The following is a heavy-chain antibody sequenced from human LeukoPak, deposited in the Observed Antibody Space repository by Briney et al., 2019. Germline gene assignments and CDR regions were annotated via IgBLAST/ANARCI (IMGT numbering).Heavy chain of an antibody. CDR3: ARYTYAFDI. CDR1: GYTFTDSY. CDR2: INPNSGDP. V-gene: IGHV1-2*06. J-gene: IGHJ3*02. D-gene: IGHD2-8*01. Sequence: ASVKVSCKTSGYTFTDSYIHWVRQAPGQGLEWMGRINPNSGDPNYPQKFQGRVTMTRDTSISTAYMELNRLRSDDTAVYYCARYTYAFDIWGQGTMVTVSS.